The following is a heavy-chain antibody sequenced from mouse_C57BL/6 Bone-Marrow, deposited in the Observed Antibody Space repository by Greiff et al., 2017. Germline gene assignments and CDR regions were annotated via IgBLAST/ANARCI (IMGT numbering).Heavy chain of an antibody. CDR1: GFNIKDYY. CDR2: IDPEDGDT. J-gene: IGHJ1*03. D-gene: IGHD1-1*01. Sequence: VQLQQSGAELVRPGASVKLSCTASGFNIKDYYMHWVKQRPEQGLEWIGRIDPEDGDTEYAPKFQGKATMTADTSSNTAYLQRSSLTSEDTACYYCRYYYGSNDWYYGGGGTGTTVS. V-gene: IGHV14-1*01. CDR3: RYYYGSNDWYYGG.